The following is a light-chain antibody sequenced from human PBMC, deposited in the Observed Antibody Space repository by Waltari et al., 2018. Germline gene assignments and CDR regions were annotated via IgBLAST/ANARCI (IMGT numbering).Light chain of an antibody. CDR2: DVS. CDR1: SSDVGGYNY. V-gene: IGLV2-14*01. Sequence: QSALTQPASVSGSPGQSITISCTGTSSDVGGYNYVAWYQQHPGKVPKVMIYDVSERPSGFSNRFSGSKSGNTASLTISGLQADDEADYYCSSYTSGGSFNWVFGGGTKVTVL. CDR3: SSYTSGGSFNWV. J-gene: IGLJ3*02.